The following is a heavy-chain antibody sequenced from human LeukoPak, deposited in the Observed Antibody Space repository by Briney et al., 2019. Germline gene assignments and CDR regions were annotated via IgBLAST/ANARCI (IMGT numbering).Heavy chain of an antibody. CDR1: GYTFTSYY. CDR3: ARRYSYGSFDY. Sequence: GASVKVSCKASGYTFTSYYMHWVRQAPGQGLEWMGIINPSGGSTSYAQKFQGRVTMTRDTSISTAYMELSRLRSDDTAVYYCARRYSYGSFDYWGQGTLVTVSS. J-gene: IGHJ4*02. V-gene: IGHV1-46*01. CDR2: INPSGGST. D-gene: IGHD5-18*01.